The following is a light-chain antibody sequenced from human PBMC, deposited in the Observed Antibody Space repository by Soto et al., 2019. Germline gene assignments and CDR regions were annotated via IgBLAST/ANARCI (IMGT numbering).Light chain of an antibody. J-gene: IGLJ3*02. V-gene: IGLV2-14*03. CDR2: EVT. CDR3: SSYIPRITDWA. CDR1: SSDVGGYNL. Sequence: QSALTQPASVSGSPGQSITISCTGTSSDVGGYNLVSWYQQHPGEAPKLMIYEVTNRPSGVSNRFSGSKSGNTASLTISGLQAEDAADYYCSSYIPRITDWAFGGGTKLTVL.